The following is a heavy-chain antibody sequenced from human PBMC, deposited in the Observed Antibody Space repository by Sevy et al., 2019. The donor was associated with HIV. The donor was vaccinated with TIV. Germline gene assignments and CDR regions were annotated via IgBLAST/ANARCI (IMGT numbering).Heavy chain of an antibody. J-gene: IGHJ6*02. CDR3: ARGGCSSGSSYQYYHYGMDV. CDR1: GFIFDDFG. Sequence: GGSLRLSCAASGFIFDDFGMAWVRQVPGKGLEWVCGINRYGGTTSYAESVKGRFTISRGNAKNSLFLEMNSLRVEDAALYHCARGGCSSGSSYQYYHYGMDVWGQGTTVTVSS. CDR2: INRYGGTT. V-gene: IGHV3-20*01. D-gene: IGHD2-15*01.